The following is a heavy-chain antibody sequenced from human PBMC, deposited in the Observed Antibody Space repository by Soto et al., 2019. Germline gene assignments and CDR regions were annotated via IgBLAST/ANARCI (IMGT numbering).Heavy chain of an antibody. CDR2: SSATGAGT. D-gene: IGHD1-7*01. CDR3: AKDRRAGGNYGFYSDF. Sequence: LRLSCAASGFTFSSYGMTWVRQAPGQGLEWVSFSSATGAGTYYADSVKGRFTISRDNSKNTLYLQMTSLRADDTAVYYCAKDRRAGGNYGFYSDFWGQGALVTVSS. J-gene: IGHJ4*02. CDR1: GFTFSSYG. V-gene: IGHV3-23*01.